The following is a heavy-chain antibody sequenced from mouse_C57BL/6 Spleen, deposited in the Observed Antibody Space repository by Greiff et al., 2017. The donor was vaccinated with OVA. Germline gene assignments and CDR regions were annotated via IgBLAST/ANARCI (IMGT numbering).Heavy chain of an antibody. CDR2: INPGSGGT. CDR1: GYAFTNYL. D-gene: IGHD2-5*01. J-gene: IGHJ2*01. V-gene: IGHV1-54*01. Sequence: QVQLQQSGAELVRPGTSVKVSCKASGYAFTNYLIEWVKQRPGQGLEWIGEINPGSGGTNYNEKFKGKATLTADKSSSTAYMQLSSLTSEDSAVYFCSRESNYLYYFDYWGQGTTLTVSS. CDR3: SRESNYLYYFDY.